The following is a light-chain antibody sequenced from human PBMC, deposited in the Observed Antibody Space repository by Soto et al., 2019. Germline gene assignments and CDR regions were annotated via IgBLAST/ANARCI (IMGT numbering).Light chain of an antibody. J-gene: IGKJ3*01. CDR3: QQSFSIPFT. CDR2: AAT. V-gene: IGKV1-39*01. CDR1: QTISRS. Sequence: DIQMTQSPASLSASLGDKVTIACRTSQTISRSLNWYHHRPGKAPRLLVYAATTLQSGVPSRFSGSGSGTDFNLTISSLQPEDFATYYCQQSFSIPFTSGSGTKLDIK.